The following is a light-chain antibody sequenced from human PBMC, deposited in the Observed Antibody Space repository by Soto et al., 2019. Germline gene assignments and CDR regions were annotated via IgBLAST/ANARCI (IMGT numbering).Light chain of an antibody. CDR2: KAS. Sequence: DIQMTQSPSTLFASVGDRVTITCRASQSISSWLAWYQQKAGKAPKVLIYKASNLESGVPSRFSGGGSGTEFTLTISSLQPDDFATYYCQHYNSYPYTFGQGTKLEIK. CDR1: QSISSW. J-gene: IGKJ2*01. CDR3: QHYNSYPYT. V-gene: IGKV1-5*03.